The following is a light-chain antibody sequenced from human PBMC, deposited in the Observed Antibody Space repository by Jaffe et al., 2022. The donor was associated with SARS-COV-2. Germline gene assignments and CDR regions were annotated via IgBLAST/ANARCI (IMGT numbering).Light chain of an antibody. CDR1: QSLLHSDGKNY. CDR3: MQALHTPGA. CDR2: LGS. V-gene: IGKV2-28*01. J-gene: IGKJ5*01. Sequence: IVMTQSPLSLPVTPGEPTSFSCRSSQSLLHSDGKNYLDWYLQKPGQSPQLLIYLGSNRASGVPDRFSGSGSGTDFTLRISRVEAEDVGVYYCMQALHTPGAFGQGTRLEIK.